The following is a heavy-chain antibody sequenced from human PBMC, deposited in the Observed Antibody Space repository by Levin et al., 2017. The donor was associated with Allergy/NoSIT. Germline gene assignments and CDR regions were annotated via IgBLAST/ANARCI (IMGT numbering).Heavy chain of an antibody. D-gene: IGHD3-10*01. V-gene: IGHV2-5*01. CDR1: GFSLSTSGVG. Sequence: SGPTLVKPTQTLTLTCTFSGFSLSTSGVGVGWIRQPPGKALEWLALIYWNDDKRYSPSLKSRLTVTKDTSKNRVVLTMTNMDPVDTAKYFCAHLLGSGFSFDYWGQGTLVTVSS. CDR2: IYWNDDK. J-gene: IGHJ4*02. CDR3: AHLLGSGFSFDY.